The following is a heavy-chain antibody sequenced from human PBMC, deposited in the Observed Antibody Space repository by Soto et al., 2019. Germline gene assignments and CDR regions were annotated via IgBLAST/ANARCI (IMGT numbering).Heavy chain of an antibody. D-gene: IGHD6-19*01. V-gene: IGHV3-7*05. J-gene: IGHJ4*02. CDR3: ASAYSSGWYDY. Sequence: GGSLRLSCEASGFTFSSYAMHWVRQAPGKGLEWVANIKQDGSEKYYVDSVKGRFTISRDNAKNSLYLQMNSLRAEDTAVYYCASAYSSGWYDYWGQGTLVTVSS. CDR2: IKQDGSEK. CDR1: GFTFSSYA.